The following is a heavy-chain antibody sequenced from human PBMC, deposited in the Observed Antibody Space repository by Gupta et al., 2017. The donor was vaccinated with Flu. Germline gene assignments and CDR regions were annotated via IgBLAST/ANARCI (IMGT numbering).Heavy chain of an antibody. V-gene: IGHV5-51*03. J-gene: IGHJ6*02. CDR3: ARFTFNSGSGRYYAMEV. CDR2: IYPGDSDT. Sequence: EVQLVQSGAEVKKPGESLKISCKGSGYSCTTYWIAWVRQMPGKGLEWMGIIYPGDSDTRYSPSFQGQVTISADKSINTAYLQWSSLKASDTAMYYCARFTFNSGSGRYYAMEVWGQGTTVTVSS. D-gene: IGHD3-10*01. CDR1: GYSCTTYW.